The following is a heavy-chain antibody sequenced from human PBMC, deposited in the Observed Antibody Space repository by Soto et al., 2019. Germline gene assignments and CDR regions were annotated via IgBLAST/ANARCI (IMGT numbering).Heavy chain of an antibody. D-gene: IGHD6-6*01. Sequence: EVQLLESGGGLVPPGESLRLSCAASGFTFSRYAMSWVRQAPGKGLEWVSVSSGSDDSTYYADSVKGRFTISRDNSKNTLYLQMNSLRAEDTAVYYCAKRSSSSTFDYWGQGTLVTVSS. CDR2: SSGSDDST. CDR3: AKRSSSSTFDY. J-gene: IGHJ4*02. CDR1: GFTFSRYA. V-gene: IGHV3-23*01.